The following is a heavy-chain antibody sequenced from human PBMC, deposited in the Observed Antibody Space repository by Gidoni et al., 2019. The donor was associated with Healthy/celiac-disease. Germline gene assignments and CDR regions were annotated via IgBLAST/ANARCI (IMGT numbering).Heavy chain of an antibody. CDR3: ARIYDSSGYQYYFDY. CDR1: GFTFRSYE. Sequence: EVQLVESGGGLVQPGGSLRLCCAASGFTFRSYEMNWVRQAPGKGLEWVSYISSSGSTIYYADSVKGRFTISRDNAKNSLYLQMNSLRAEDTAVYYCARIYDSSGYQYYFDYWGQGTLVTVSS. J-gene: IGHJ4*02. CDR2: ISSSGSTI. V-gene: IGHV3-48*03. D-gene: IGHD3-22*01.